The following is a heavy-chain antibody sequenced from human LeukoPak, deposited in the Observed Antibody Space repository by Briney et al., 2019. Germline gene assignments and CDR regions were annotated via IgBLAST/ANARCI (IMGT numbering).Heavy chain of an antibody. CDR1: GFTFSSYG. D-gene: IGHD3-22*01. CDR2: ISYNGNKK. J-gene: IGHJ4*02. Sequence: PGRSLRLSCAASGFTFSSYGIHWVRQAPGKGLEWVAVISYNGNKKYYADSVKGRFTISRDNSKNTLYLQMNSLRAEDTAVYYCARGTMIVGLDKWGQGTLVTVSS. V-gene: IGHV3-30*03. CDR3: ARGTMIVGLDK.